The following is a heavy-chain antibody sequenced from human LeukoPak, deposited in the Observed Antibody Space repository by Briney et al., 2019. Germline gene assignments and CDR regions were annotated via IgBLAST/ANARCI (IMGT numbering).Heavy chain of an antibody. D-gene: IGHD3-22*01. V-gene: IGHV3-23*01. CDR2: ISGSGGST. J-gene: IGHJ5*02. CDR1: GFTFSSYG. Sequence: GGSLRLSCAASGFTFSSYGMSWVRQAPGKGLEWVSAISGSGGSTYYADSVKGRFTISRDNSKNTLDLQMNSLRAEDTAVYYCARGEYYYDSSGYFTWFDPWGQGTLVTVSS. CDR3: ARGEYYYDSSGYFTWFDP.